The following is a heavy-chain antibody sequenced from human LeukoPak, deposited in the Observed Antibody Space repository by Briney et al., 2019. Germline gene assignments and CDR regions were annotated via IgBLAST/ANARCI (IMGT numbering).Heavy chain of an antibody. Sequence: GESLKTSCKGSGYSFTSYWIGWVRQMPGKGLEWMGIIYPGDSDTRYSPSFQAQVPISTHTSIPAPHLQWSSLKASDTAMYYGARALVDTAMVTGFDYWGQGTLVTVSS. J-gene: IGHJ4*02. V-gene: IGHV5-51*01. CDR1: GYSFTSYW. D-gene: IGHD5-18*01. CDR2: IYPGDSDT. CDR3: ARALVDTAMVTGFDY.